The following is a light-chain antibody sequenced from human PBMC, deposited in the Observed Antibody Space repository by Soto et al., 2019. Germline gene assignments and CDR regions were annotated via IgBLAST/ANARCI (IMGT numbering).Light chain of an antibody. V-gene: IGLV2-14*01. CDR3: SSYTSASTPLV. CDR2: DVS. J-gene: IGLJ2*01. Sequence: QSVLTQPASVSGSPGQSITFSCTGTGSDVGGYNYVSWYQQHPGKAPKVMIYDVSNRPSGVSNRFSGSKSGNTASLTISGLQAEDEADYYCSSYTSASTPLVFGGGTKLTVL. CDR1: GSDVGGYNY.